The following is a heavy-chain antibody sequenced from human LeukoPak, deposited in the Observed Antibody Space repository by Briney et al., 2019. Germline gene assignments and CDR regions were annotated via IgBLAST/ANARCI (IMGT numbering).Heavy chain of an antibody. CDR3: ARSSSGEGPYYYDSSGYSCLDY. CDR1: GDSVSSNSAA. CDR2: TYYRSKWYN. J-gene: IGHJ4*02. V-gene: IGHV6-1*01. Sequence: QTLSLTCAISGDSVSSNSAAWNWIRQSPSRGLEWLGRTYYRSKWYNDYAVSVKSRITINPDTSKNQFSLQLNSVTPEDTAVYYCARSSSGEGPYYYDSSGYSCLDYWGQGTLVTVSS. D-gene: IGHD3-22*01.